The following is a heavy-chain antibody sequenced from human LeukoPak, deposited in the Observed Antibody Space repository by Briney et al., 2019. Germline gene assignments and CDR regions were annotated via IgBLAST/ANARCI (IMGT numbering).Heavy chain of an antibody. Sequence: SETLSLTCTVSGGSISSGGYYWSWIRQHPGKGLEWIGYIYYSGSTYYNPSLKSRVTISVDTSKNQFSLKLSSVTAADTAVYYCARDGGYSSWFDPWGQGTLVTVSS. V-gene: IGHV4-31*03. J-gene: IGHJ5*02. CDR1: GGSISSGGYY. D-gene: IGHD3-22*01. CDR2: IYYSGST. CDR3: ARDGGYSSWFDP.